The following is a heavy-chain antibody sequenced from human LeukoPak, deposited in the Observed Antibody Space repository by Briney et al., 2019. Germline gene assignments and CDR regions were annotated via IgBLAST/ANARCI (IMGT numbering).Heavy chain of an antibody. Sequence: ASVKVSCKASGYTFTGYYMHWVRQAPGKGRAWMGGINPNSGGTNYAQKFQGRVTMTRDTSISTAYMELSRLRSDDTAVYYCARELVYYYDSSGSKFDPWGQGTLVTVSS. V-gene: IGHV1-2*02. J-gene: IGHJ5*02. CDR2: INPNSGGT. CDR1: GYTFTGYY. D-gene: IGHD3-22*01. CDR3: ARELVYYYDSSGSKFDP.